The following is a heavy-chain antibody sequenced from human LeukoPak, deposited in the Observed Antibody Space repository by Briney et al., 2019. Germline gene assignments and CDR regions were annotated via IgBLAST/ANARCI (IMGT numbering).Heavy chain of an antibody. D-gene: IGHD6-19*01. V-gene: IGHV4-39*01. CDR3: ARVIAVAGTGGADY. Sequence: SETLSLTCTVSGGSISSYYWGWIRQPPGKGLEWIGSIYYSGSTYYNPSLKSRVTISVDTSKNQFSLKLSSVTAADTAVYYCARVIAVAGTGGADYWGQGTLVTVSS. J-gene: IGHJ4*02. CDR1: GGSISSYY. CDR2: IYYSGST.